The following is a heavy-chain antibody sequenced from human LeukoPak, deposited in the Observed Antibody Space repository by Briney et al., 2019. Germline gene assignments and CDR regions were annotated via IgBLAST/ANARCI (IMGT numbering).Heavy chain of an antibody. CDR3: ARMRAVRYFDWLDCDY. CDR2: IYPGDSDT. CDR1: GYSFTSYW. J-gene: IGHJ4*02. D-gene: IGHD3-9*01. Sequence: GESLEFSCKGSGYSFTSYWIGWVRQMPGKGLEWLGIIYPGDSDTRYSPSFHGPVTISADTTISTAYLQRTSLKASDTAMYYCARMRAVRYFDWLDCDYWGQGTLDTVPS. V-gene: IGHV5-51*01.